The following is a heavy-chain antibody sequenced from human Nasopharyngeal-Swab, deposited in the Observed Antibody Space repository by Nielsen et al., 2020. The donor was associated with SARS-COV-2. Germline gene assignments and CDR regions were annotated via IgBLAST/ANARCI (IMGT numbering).Heavy chain of an antibody. CDR2: INHNERT. Sequence: SETLSLTCSVSGGSFNGFYWNWIRQAPGKGLELIGEINHNERTNYNPSLKSRIAMLVDTSNNQVSLKVSSVSAGDTAVYYCARAGRVGDAYTGLDVWGQGTTVTVSS. V-gene: IGHV4-34*01. D-gene: IGHD5-24*01. CDR1: GGSFNGFY. CDR3: ARAGRVGDAYTGLDV. J-gene: IGHJ6*02.